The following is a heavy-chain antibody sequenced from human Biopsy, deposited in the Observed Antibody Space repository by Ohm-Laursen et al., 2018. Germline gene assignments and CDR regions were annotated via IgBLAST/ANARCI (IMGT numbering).Heavy chain of an antibody. V-gene: IGHV3-23*01. J-gene: IGHJ6*02. CDR1: GFTFSNYA. CDR3: AKINPSSIYYYYGMDV. Sequence: SLRLSCAASGFTFSNYAMSWVRQAPGKGLEWVSAISSSAGSTNYADSVKGRFTISRDNSKNTLYLQLNSLRAEDTALYYCAKINPSSIYYYYGMDVWGQGTLVTVSS. CDR2: ISSSAGST.